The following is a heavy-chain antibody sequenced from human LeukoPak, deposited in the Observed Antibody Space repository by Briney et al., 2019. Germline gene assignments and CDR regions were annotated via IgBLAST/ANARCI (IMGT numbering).Heavy chain of an antibody. CDR1: GFTFGDYT. D-gene: IGHD2/OR15-2a*01. V-gene: IGHV3-43*01. Sequence: GGSLRLSCAASGFTFGDYTMYWVRQAPGKGLEWVSLISWDGGSTYYADSVKGRFTISRDNRKNSLYLQMNSLRAEDTAVYYCASQRSFHYYYMDVWGKGTTVTVSS. CDR2: ISWDGGST. CDR3: ASQRSFHYYYMDV. J-gene: IGHJ6*03.